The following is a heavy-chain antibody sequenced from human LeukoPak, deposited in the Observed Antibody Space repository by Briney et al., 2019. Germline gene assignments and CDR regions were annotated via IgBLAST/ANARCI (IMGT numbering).Heavy chain of an antibody. CDR3: ARGYYYGSGREFDY. D-gene: IGHD3-10*01. J-gene: IGHJ4*02. Sequence: GGSLRLSCAASGFSFSSYRMNWVRQAPGKGLEWVSFISGSSTTIYYADSVKGRFTISRDNGKNSLYLQMNSLRDEDTAVYYCARGYYYGSGREFDYWGQGILVTVSS. V-gene: IGHV3-48*02. CDR1: GFSFSSYR. CDR2: ISGSSTTI.